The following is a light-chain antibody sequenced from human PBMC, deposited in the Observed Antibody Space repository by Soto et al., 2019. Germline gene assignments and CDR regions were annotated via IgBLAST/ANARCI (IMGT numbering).Light chain of an antibody. J-gene: IGKJ1*01. Sequence: EIVLTQSPGTLSLSPGERATLSCRASQSVSSIYFAWYQQKRGQAPRLLIYGVSSRATGIPDRFSGSGSGTDFTLTISRLEPEDSAVYYCEQHGSSPRTFGQGTKVDI. CDR2: GVS. V-gene: IGKV3-20*01. CDR3: EQHGSSPRT. CDR1: QSVSSIY.